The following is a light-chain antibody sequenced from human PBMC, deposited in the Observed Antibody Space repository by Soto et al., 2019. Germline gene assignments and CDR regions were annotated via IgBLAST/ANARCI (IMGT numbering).Light chain of an antibody. J-gene: IGKJ2*01. CDR3: QQYNNWPPYT. V-gene: IGKV3-15*01. CDR1: RSVSSN. Sequence: EIVMTQSPATLSVSPGERATLSCRASRSVSSNLAWYQQKPGQAPRLLMYGASTRATGIPARFSGSGSGTEFTLTISSLQSEDCVVYYFQQYNNWPPYTFCQGTKLEIK. CDR2: GAS.